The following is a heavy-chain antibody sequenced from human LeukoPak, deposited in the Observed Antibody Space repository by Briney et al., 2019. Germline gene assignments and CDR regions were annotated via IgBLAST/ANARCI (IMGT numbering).Heavy chain of an antibody. CDR3: AKALSYGSGPYYFDY. J-gene: IGHJ4*02. D-gene: IGHD3-10*01. Sequence: GGSLRLSCAASGFTFSSYAMSWVRQAPGKGLEWVSAISGSGGSTYYADSVKGRFTISRDNSKNTLYLQMNSLRAEDTVVYYCAKALSYGSGPYYFDYWGQGTLVTVSS. V-gene: IGHV3-23*01. CDR1: GFTFSSYA. CDR2: ISGSGGST.